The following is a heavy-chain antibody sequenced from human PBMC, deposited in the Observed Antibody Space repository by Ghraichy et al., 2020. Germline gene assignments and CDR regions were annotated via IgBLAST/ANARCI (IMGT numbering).Heavy chain of an antibody. D-gene: IGHD6-19*01. CDR3: ARAVAGILIGWDY. CDR1: GFTFSSYA. J-gene: IGHJ4*02. Sequence: GGSLRLSCAASGFTFSSYAMSWVRQAPGKGLEWVSAISGSGGSTYYADSVKGRFTISRDNSKNTLYLQMNSLRAEDTAVYYCARAVAGILIGWDYWGQGTLVTVSS. V-gene: IGHV3-23*01. CDR2: ISGSGGST.